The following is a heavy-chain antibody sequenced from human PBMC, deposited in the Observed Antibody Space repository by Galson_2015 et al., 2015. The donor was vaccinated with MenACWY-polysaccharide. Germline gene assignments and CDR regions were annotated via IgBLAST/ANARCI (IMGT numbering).Heavy chain of an antibody. J-gene: IGHJ4*02. CDR1: GFSFSRYG. CDR3: AKEGGAIGKYPLDS. D-gene: IGHD1-14*01. V-gene: IGHV3-23*01. CDR2: ISYSGTSK. Sequence: SLRLSCAASGFSFSRYGMSWVRQIPGKGLEWAAGISYSGTSKYHADSVRGRFTISRDNSRNTLFLQMASLRAEDTAMYYCAKEGGAIGKYPLDSWGQGTLVTVSS.